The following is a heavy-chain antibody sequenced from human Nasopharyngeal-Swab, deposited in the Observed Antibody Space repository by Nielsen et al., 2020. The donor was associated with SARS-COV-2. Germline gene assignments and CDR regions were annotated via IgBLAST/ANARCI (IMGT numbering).Heavy chain of an antibody. V-gene: IGHV3-21*01. CDR3: ARDPAYYFGSGSYYPDY. Sequence: GESLKISCAASGFTFSSYSMNWVRQAPGKGLEWVSSISSSSSYIYYADSVKGRFTISRDNAKNSLCLQMDSLRDEDSAVYYCARDPAYYFGSGSYYPDYWGKGTLVTVSS. CDR1: GFTFSSYS. D-gene: IGHD3-10*01. J-gene: IGHJ4*02. CDR2: ISSSSSYI.